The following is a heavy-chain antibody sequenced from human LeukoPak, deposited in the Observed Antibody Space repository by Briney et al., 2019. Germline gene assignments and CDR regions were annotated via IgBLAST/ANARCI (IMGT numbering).Heavy chain of an antibody. V-gene: IGHV4-39*07. CDR2: IYYSGST. D-gene: IGHD6-13*01. J-gene: IGHJ5*02. CDR3: ARLYSSSWYREGDNWFDP. CDR1: GGSISSSSYY. Sequence: SETLSLTCTVSGGSISSSSYYWGWIRQPPGKGLEWIGSIYYSGSTYYNPSLKSRVTISVDTSKNQFSLKLSSVTAADTAVYYCARLYSSSWYREGDNWFDPWGQGTLVTVSS.